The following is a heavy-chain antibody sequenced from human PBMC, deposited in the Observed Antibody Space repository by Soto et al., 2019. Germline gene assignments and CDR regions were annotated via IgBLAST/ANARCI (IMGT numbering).Heavy chain of an antibody. CDR2: KNHGGDTK. V-gene: IGHV3-7*01. CDR3: ARGGYDFGYEDY. Sequence: EVHVVESGGALVQPGGSLRLSCAVSGFTFSGFWMTWVRQSPGKGLEWVANKNHGGDTKYYVDSVKGRFTISRDNAKSSLYLQMNSLRTEDTAVYYCARGGYDFGYEDYWGQGTLVTVSS. CDR1: GFTFSGFW. J-gene: IGHJ4*02. D-gene: IGHD5-12*01.